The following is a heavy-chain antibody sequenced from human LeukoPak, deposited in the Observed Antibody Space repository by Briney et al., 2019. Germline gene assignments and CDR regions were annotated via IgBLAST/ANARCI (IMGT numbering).Heavy chain of an antibody. Sequence: GGSLRLSCAASGFTFSSYAMSWVRQAPGKGLEWVSAISGSGGSTYYADSVKGRSTISRDNSKNTLYLQMNSLRAEDTAVYYCAKGGLGYYDSSGYSFDYWGQGTLVTVSS. CDR3: AKGGLGYYDSSGYSFDY. J-gene: IGHJ4*02. D-gene: IGHD3-22*01. CDR1: GFTFSSYA. V-gene: IGHV3-23*01. CDR2: ISGSGGST.